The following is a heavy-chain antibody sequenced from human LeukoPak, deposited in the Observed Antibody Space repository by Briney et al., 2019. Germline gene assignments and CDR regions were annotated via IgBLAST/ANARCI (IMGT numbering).Heavy chain of an antibody. J-gene: IGHJ3*02. CDR3: ARDQGYSYGYDAFDI. CDR1: GYTFTSYY. D-gene: IGHD5-18*01. V-gene: IGHV1-2*02. CDR2: INPNSGGT. Sequence: ASVKVSCKASGYTFTSYYMHWVRQSPGQGLEWTGWINPNSGGTNYAQKFQGRVTMTRDTSISTAYMEPSRLRSDDTAVYYCARDQGYSYGYDAFDIWGQGTMVTVSS.